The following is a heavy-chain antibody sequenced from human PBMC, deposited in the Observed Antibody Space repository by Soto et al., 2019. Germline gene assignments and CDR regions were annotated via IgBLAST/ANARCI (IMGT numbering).Heavy chain of an antibody. CDR1: VFTFSSYG. CDR2: ISSSSTTI. Sequence: GGSLRLSCSASVFTFSSYGMNWFRQAPGKGLEWVSYISSSSTTIYHADSVKGRFTISRDNAKNSLYLQMNSLRDEDTAVYYCARDPSSYDFWSGYKYWGQGTLVTVSS. V-gene: IGHV3-48*02. J-gene: IGHJ4*02. D-gene: IGHD3-3*01. CDR3: ARDPSSYDFWSGYKY.